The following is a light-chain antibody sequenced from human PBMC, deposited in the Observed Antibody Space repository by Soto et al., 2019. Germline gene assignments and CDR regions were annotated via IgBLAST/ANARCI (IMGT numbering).Light chain of an antibody. CDR3: CSYAGTFYV. V-gene: IGLV2-8*01. CDR2: EVT. Sequence: QSVLTQPPSASGSPGQSVTISCTGTSSDIGGHNYVSWYQHHPGKAPKLIIYEVTKRPSGVPDRFSGSKSGNTASLTISGLQAEDEADYYCCSYAGTFYVFGTGTKVTVL. CDR1: SSDIGGHNY. J-gene: IGLJ1*01.